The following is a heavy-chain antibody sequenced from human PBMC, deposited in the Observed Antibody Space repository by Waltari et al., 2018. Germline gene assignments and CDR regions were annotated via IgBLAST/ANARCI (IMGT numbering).Heavy chain of an antibody. CDR3: AVYLRSSPFDP. Sequence: EVQLVESGGGFVQPGGALILAVASSGFTFGSAWMPWVRPAPGKGLVWVSRINSDGSTTGDADSVKGRFTISRDNTKNTLSLQMNSLRDEDTAVYYCAVYLRSSPFDPWGQGTLVTVSS. D-gene: IGHD5-12*01. J-gene: IGHJ5*02. V-gene: IGHV3-74*01. CDR2: INSDGSTT. CDR1: GFTFGSAW.